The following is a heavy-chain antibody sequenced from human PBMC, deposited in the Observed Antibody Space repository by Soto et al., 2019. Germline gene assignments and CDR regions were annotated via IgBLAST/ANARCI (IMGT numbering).Heavy chain of an antibody. CDR2: ISYDGSNK. Sequence: GGSLRLSFAASGFTFSSYGMHWVRQAPGKGLEWVAVISYDGSNKYYADSVKGRFTISRDNSKNTLYLQMNSLRAEDTAVYYCAKAPGLFSYYYYMDVWGKGTTVTVSS. CDR3: AKAPGLFSYYYYMDV. J-gene: IGHJ6*03. CDR1: GFTFSSYG. D-gene: IGHD2-21*01. V-gene: IGHV3-30*18.